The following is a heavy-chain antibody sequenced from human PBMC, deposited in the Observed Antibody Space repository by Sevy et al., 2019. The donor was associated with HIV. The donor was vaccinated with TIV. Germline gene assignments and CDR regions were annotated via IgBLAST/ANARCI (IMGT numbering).Heavy chain of an antibody. D-gene: IGHD6-19*01. CDR1: TGYINNYY. Sequence: SETLSLTCTVSTGYINNYYWTWVRQSPGKGLEWIEYIYYRGNTKYNPSLESRVSMSIDTNKEQFSLTLTSVTGADSAIYYCARAEYGHSRGWYSWLDAWGQGILVTVSS. CDR3: ARAEYGHSRGWYSWLDA. CDR2: IYYRGNT. V-gene: IGHV4-59*01. J-gene: IGHJ5*02.